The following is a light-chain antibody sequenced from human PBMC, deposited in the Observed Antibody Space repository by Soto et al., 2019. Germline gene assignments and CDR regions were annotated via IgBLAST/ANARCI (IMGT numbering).Light chain of an antibody. CDR3: QQRTNWLT. V-gene: IGKV3-11*01. CDR2: DAT. Sequence: EIVLTQSPATLSLSPGERATLSCRASQSVTWYLAWYQQKPGQAPRLLIYDATNRATGIPARFSGSGSGTDFTLTISRLEPEDVAVYYCQQRTNWLTFGGGTRVEI. CDR1: QSVTWY. J-gene: IGKJ4*01.